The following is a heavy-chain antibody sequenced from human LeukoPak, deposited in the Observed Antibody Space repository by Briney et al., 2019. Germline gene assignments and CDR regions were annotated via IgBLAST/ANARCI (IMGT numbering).Heavy chain of an antibody. CDR2: IIPIFGTA. J-gene: IGHJ4*02. CDR1: GGTFSSYA. Sequence: ASVKVSCKASGGTFSSYAISWVRQAPGQGLEWMGGIIPIFGTANYAQKFQGRVTITTDESTSTAYMELSSLRSEDTAVYYCARISGTTASTDYWGQGTLVTVSS. V-gene: IGHV1-69*05. CDR3: ARISGTTASTDY. D-gene: IGHD1-1*01.